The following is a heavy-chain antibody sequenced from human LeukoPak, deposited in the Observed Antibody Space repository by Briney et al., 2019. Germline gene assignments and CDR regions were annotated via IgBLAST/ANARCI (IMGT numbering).Heavy chain of an antibody. Sequence: PSETLSLTCAVYGGSFSGYYWSWIRQPPGKGLEWIREINHSGRTNYNPSLKSRVTISVDTSKNQFSLKLSSVTAADTAVYYCARGGRDGYNCGDYWGQGTLVTVSS. D-gene: IGHD5-24*01. V-gene: IGHV4-34*01. CDR3: ARGGRDGYNCGDY. CDR2: INHSGRT. J-gene: IGHJ4*02. CDR1: GGSFSGYY.